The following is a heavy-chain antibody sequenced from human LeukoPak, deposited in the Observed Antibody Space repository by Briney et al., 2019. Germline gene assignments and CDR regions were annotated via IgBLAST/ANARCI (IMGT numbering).Heavy chain of an antibody. Sequence: SETLSLTCTVSGGSVSSGSYYWSWIRQPPGKGLEWIGYIYYSGSTNYNPSLKSRVTISVDTSKNQFSLKLSSVTAADTAMYYCAAVGFSRGYSYGYCWGQGTLVTVSS. CDR1: GGSVSSGSYY. V-gene: IGHV4-61*01. D-gene: IGHD5-18*01. CDR3: AAVGFSRGYSYGYC. J-gene: IGHJ4*02. CDR2: IYYSGST.